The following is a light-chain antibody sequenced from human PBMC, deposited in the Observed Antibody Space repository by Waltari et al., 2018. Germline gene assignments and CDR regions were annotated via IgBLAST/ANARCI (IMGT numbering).Light chain of an antibody. CDR2: DTS. CDR1: QSVGRS. CDR3: QMYVRLPVT. V-gene: IGKV3-11*01. J-gene: IGKJ1*01. Sequence: SCRASQSVGRSLAWYHQKPGQAPRLLIYDTSTRATGIPDRFSGSGSGTDFSLTISRVEPEDFAVYYCQMYVRLPVTFGQGTKVEVK.